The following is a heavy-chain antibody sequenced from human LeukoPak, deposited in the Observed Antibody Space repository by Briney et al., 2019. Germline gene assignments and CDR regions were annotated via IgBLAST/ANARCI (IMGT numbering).Heavy chain of an antibody. CDR3: ARGVDIVVVPAATHPGVYYYYYYMDV. D-gene: IGHD2-2*03. J-gene: IGHJ6*03. V-gene: IGHV1-69*13. CDR2: IIPIFGTA. CDR1: GGTFSSYA. Sequence: ASVKVSCKASGGTFSSYAISWVRQAPGQGLEWMRGIIPIFGTANYAQKFQGRVTITADESTSTAYMELSSLRSEDTAVYYCARGVDIVVVPAATHPGVYYYYYYMDVWGKGTTVTISS.